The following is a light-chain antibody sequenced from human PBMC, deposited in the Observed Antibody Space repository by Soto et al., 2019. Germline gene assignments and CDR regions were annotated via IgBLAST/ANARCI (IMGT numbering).Light chain of an antibody. J-gene: IGLJ1*01. V-gene: IGLV1-40*01. CDR3: QSYDSSLSGYV. Sequence: QSVLTQPPSVSVAPGQRVTISCTGSSANIGAAYNVDWYQQLPGTAPKLLIYGNNKRPSGVPARFSGSKPGTSASLAIAGLQAEDEGDYYCQSYDSSLSGYVFGTGTKVTVL. CDR1: SANIGAAYN. CDR2: GNN.